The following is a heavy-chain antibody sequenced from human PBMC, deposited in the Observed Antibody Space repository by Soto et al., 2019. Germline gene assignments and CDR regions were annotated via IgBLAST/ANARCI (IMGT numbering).Heavy chain of an antibody. V-gene: IGHV4-30-4*01. D-gene: IGHD3-16*02. CDR1: GGSISSGDYY. Sequence: SETLSLTCTVSGGSISSGDYYWSWIRQPPGKGLEWIGYIYYSGSTYYNPSLKSRVTISVDTSKNQFSLKLSSVTAADTAVYYCARLIDDYVWGSYRPRGYFDYWGQGTLVTVSS. CDR3: ARLIDDYVWGSYRPRGYFDY. J-gene: IGHJ4*02. CDR2: IYYSGST.